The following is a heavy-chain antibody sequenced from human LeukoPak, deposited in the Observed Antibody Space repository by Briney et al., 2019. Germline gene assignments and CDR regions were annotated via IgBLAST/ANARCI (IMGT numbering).Heavy chain of an antibody. D-gene: IGHD3-10*01. J-gene: IGHJ4*02. CDR1: GYSFTTYW. CDR2: IYPGDSDT. Sequence: GESLKISCKASGYSFTTYWIGWVRQVPGKGLEWMGIIYPGDSDTRYSPSFQGQVTISADKSISTAYLQWSSLKASDTAMYYCARLRFGELFVRYLDYWGQGTLVTVSS. V-gene: IGHV5-51*01. CDR3: ARLRFGELFVRYLDY.